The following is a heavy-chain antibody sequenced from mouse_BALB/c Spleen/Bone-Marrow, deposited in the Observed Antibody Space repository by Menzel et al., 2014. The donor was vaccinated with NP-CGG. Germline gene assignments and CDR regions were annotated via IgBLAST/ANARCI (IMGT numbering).Heavy chain of an antibody. CDR1: GYSFTAYY. J-gene: IGHJ3*01. Sequence: EVKLMESGPELVKPGASVKISCKASGYSFTAYYTHWVKQSHVKSLEWIGRINPYNGATSYNQNFKDKASLTVDKSSSTAYMELHSLTSEDSAVYYCARKGNYGWFAYWGQGTLVTVSA. CDR3: ARKGNYGWFAY. D-gene: IGHD2-1*01. V-gene: IGHV1-31*01. CDR2: INPYNGAT.